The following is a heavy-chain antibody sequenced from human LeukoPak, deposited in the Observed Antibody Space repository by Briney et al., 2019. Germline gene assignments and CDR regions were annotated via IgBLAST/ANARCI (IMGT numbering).Heavy chain of an antibody. CDR1: GFTFSSYS. CDR2: ISSSSSTI. CDR3: ARCLSPGYSSGWYPVDAFDI. Sequence: GGSLRLSCAASGFTFSSYSMNWVRQAPGKGLEWVSYISSSSSTIYYADSVKGRFTISRDNAKSSLYLQMNSLRAEDTAVYYCARCLSPGYSSGWYPVDAFDIWGQGTMVTVSS. V-gene: IGHV3-48*01. J-gene: IGHJ3*02. D-gene: IGHD6-19*01.